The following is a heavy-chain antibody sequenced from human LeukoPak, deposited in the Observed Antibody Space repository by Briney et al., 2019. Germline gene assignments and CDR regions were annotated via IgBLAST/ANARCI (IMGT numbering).Heavy chain of an antibody. CDR3: ARGVKQLGEGGYFDY. CDR2: INPSGGST. V-gene: IGHV1-46*01. Sequence: ASVKVSCKASGYTFTSYYMHWVRQAPGQGLEWMGIINPSGGSTSYAQKFQGRVTMTRDTSTSTVYMELSSLRSEDTAVYYCARGVKQLGEGGYFDYWGQGTLVTVSS. J-gene: IGHJ4*02. D-gene: IGHD6-13*01. CDR1: GYTFTSYY.